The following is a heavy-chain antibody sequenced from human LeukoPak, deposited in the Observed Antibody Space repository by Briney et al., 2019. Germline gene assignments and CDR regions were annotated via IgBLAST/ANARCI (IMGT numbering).Heavy chain of an antibody. J-gene: IGHJ4*02. CDR1: GITFSSYG. CDR2: ISSTGGTT. D-gene: IGHD1-26*01. CDR3: AKDTAPLGATKEFDH. V-gene: IGHV3-23*01. Sequence: GGSLRLSCAASGITFSSYGMSWVRQAPGKGLEWVSSISSTGGTTYYADSVKGRFTTSRDNSKNILYLEMNSLRVDDTAVYYCAKDTAPLGATKEFDHWGQGTLVTVSS.